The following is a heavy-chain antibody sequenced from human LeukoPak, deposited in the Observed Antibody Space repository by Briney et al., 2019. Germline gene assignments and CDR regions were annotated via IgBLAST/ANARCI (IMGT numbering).Heavy chain of an antibody. V-gene: IGHV3-23*01. Sequence: PGGSLRLSCAASGFTVSSNYMSWVRQAPGKGLEWVPVISGSGGSIYYADSVKGRFTISGDNSKNTLYLQMNSLRGEDTAVYYCVKGPRWLGAYYFDYWGQGTLVTVTS. CDR3: VKGPRWLGAYYFDY. CDR1: GFTVSSNY. CDR2: ISGSGGSI. J-gene: IGHJ4*02. D-gene: IGHD6-19*01.